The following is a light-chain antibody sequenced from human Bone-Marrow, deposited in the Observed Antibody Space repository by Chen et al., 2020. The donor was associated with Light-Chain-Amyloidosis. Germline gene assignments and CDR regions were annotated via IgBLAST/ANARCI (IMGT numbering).Light chain of an antibody. CDR3: QQYYSTLLT. CDR1: QSVLYSSNNKNY. CDR2: WAS. J-gene: IGKJ4*01. V-gene: IGKV4-1*01. Sequence: DIVMTPSPDSLAVSLGARATINCKYSQSVLYSSNNKNYLPWYQQKPGQPPKLLIYWASTRESGVPDRFSGSGSGTDFTLTISSLQAEDVAVYYCQQYYSTLLTFGGGTKVEIK.